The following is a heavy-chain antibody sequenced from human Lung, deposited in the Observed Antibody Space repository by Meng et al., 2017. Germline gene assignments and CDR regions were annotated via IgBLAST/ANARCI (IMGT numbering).Heavy chain of an antibody. D-gene: IGHD4-11*01. Sequence: QWQLQQWGAGLLKPSEPLSLSCVVSGGSFSDYYWSWIRQPPGKGLEWIGEINHSGSTNSNPSLESRATISVDTSQNNLSLKLSSVTAADSAVYYCARGPTTMAHDFDYWGQGTLVTVSS. CDR3: ARGPTTMAHDFDY. J-gene: IGHJ4*02. CDR1: GGSFSDYY. V-gene: IGHV4-34*01. CDR2: INHSGST.